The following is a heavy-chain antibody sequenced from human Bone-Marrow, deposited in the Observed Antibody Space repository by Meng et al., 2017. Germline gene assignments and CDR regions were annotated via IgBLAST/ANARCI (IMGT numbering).Heavy chain of an antibody. D-gene: IGHD3-16*01. J-gene: IGHJ5*02. Sequence: QGQLQQGGGGLLKPSETLSLTCAVYGGSFSGYYWSWIRQPPGKGLEWIGEINHSGSTNYNPSLKSRVTISVDTSKNQFSLNLSSVTAADTAVYYCARDIRQGGNIWFDPWGQGTLVTVSS. V-gene: IGHV4-34*01. CDR2: INHSGST. CDR3: ARDIRQGGNIWFDP. CDR1: GGSFSGYY.